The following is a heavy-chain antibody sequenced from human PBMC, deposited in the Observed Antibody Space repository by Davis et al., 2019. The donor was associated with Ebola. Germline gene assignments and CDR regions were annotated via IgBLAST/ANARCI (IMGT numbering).Heavy chain of an antibody. Sequence: PGGSLRLSCAASGFTFSNAWMSWVRQAPGKGLEWVGRIKSKTDGGTTDYAAPVKGRFTISRDDSKNTLYLQMNSLRAEDTAVYYCAKGSVTIFGVAPDYYGMDVWGKGTTVTVSS. J-gene: IGHJ6*04. CDR1: GFTFSNAW. CDR2: IKSKTDGGTT. V-gene: IGHV3-15*01. CDR3: AKGSVTIFGVAPDYYGMDV. D-gene: IGHD3-3*01.